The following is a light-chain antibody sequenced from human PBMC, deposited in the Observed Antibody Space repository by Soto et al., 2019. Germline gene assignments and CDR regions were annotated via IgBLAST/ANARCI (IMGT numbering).Light chain of an antibody. J-gene: IGLJ1*01. CDR1: SSNIGAGYD. V-gene: IGLV1-40*01. CDR3: QSYDTSLSGYV. Sequence: SVLTQPPSVYGAPGQRVTISCTGSSSNIGAGYDVHWYQQLPGTAPKLLIYGNSNRPSGVPDRFSGSKSGTSASLAITGLQAEDEADYYCQSYDTSLSGYVFGTGNKVTV. CDR2: GNS.